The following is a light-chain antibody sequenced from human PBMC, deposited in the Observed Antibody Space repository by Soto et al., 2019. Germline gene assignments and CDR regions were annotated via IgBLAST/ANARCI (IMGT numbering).Light chain of an antibody. V-gene: IGKV2-28*01. J-gene: IGKJ4*02. CDR2: LGS. CDR3: MPAVQTPLT. Sequence: DIVMTQSPLSLPVTPGEPASIACRSSQSLLYSNGYNYLNWYLQRPGQSPQLLIYLGSNRASGVPDRFLGSGSGTECTLNISRVEAEDVGVYYWMPAVQTPLTFGGGTKVEIK. CDR1: QSLLYSNGYNY.